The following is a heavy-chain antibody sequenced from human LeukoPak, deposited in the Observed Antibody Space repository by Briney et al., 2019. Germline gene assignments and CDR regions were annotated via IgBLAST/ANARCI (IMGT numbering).Heavy chain of an antibody. CDR3: AIVRVGATKGYYFGY. CDR2: IRYDGSNK. J-gene: IGHJ4*02. Sequence: PGGSLRLSCAASGFTFSSYGMHWVRQAPGKGLEWVAFIRYDGSNKYYADSVKGRFTISRDNSKNTLYLQMNSLRAEDTAVYYCAIVRVGATKGYYFGYWGQGTLVTVSS. D-gene: IGHD1-26*01. CDR1: GFTFSSYG. V-gene: IGHV3-30*02.